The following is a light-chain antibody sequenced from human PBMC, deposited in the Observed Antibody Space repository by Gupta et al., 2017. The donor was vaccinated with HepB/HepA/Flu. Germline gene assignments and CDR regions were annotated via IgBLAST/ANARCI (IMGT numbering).Light chain of an antibody. CDR2: WAS. CDR3: QQYSNTPPT. J-gene: IGKJ1*01. Sequence: DIVTTQSPDSLAVSLGARATINCKSSQSVLYNSNNKNYLAWYQQKPGQPPKLLIYWASTRESGVPDPFIGSGSRTDFTLTISSLQAEDVAVYFCQQYSNTPPTFGQGTKVEIK. V-gene: IGKV4-1*01. CDR1: QSVLYNSNNKNY.